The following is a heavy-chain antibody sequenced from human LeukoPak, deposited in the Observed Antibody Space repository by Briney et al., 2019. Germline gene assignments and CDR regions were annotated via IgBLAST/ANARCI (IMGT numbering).Heavy chain of an antibody. D-gene: IGHD3-22*01. CDR3: ARDRGVPYYYDSSGYHSD. CDR1: GFTVSSNY. CDR2: IYSGGST. Sequence: GGSLRRSCAASGFTVSSNYMSWVRQAPGKGLEWVSVIYSGGSTYYADSVKGRFTISRDNSKNTLYLQMNSLRAEDTAVYYCARDRGVPYYYDSSGYHSDWGQGTLVTVSS. V-gene: IGHV3-66*01. J-gene: IGHJ4*02.